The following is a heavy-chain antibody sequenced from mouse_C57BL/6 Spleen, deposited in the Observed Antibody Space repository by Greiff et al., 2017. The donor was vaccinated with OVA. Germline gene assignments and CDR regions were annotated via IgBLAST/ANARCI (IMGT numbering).Heavy chain of an antibody. CDR1: GYTFTSYW. Sequence: QVQLQQPGAELVKPGASVKLSCKASGYTFTSYWLQWVKQRPGQGLEWIGEIDPSDSYTNYNQKFKGKATLTVDTSSSTAYMQLSSLTSEDSAVYYCASKDFDDWGQGTTLTVSS. V-gene: IGHV1-50*01. CDR3: ASKDFDD. J-gene: IGHJ2*01. CDR2: IDPSDSYT.